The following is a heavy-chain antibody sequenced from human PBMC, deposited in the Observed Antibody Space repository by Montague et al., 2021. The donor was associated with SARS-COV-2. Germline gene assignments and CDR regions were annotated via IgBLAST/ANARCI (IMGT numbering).Heavy chain of an antibody. V-gene: IGHV3-48*03. D-gene: IGHD3-10*01. J-gene: IGHJ6*02. Sequence: SLRLSCAASGFTFSNYEMNWVRQAPGKGLEWVLYISSSGSTIYYADSVKGRFTISRDNAQNSLYLQMNSLRAEDTGVYYCARDRGYGHFYYYGMDVWGQGTTVTVSS. CDR1: GFTFSNYE. CDR3: ARDRGYGHFYYYGMDV. CDR2: ISSSGSTI.